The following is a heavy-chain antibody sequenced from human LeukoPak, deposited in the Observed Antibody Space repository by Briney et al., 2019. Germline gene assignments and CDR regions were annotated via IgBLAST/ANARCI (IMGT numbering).Heavy chain of an antibody. Sequence: GGSLRLSCAASGFTFMSWVRQAPGKGLEWVSSISGGGGYTYYADSVKGRFTISRDNSEDTLYLQMNSLRAEDTGVYYCAKGRDAASYYLDYWGQGTLVTVSS. CDR3: AKGRDAASYYLDY. V-gene: IGHV3-23*01. J-gene: IGHJ4*02. CDR2: ISGGGGYT. CDR1: GFTF. D-gene: IGHD2-15*01.